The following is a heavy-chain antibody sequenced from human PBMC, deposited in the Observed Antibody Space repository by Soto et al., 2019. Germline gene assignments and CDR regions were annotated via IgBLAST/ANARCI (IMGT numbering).Heavy chain of an antibody. Sequence: QVQLVESGGGVVQPGRSLRLSCAASGFTFSSYAMHWVRQAPGKGLEWVAVISYDGSNKYYADSVKGRFTISRDNSKNTLYLQMNSLRAEATAVYYCARGPNYDSGDCWYFDLWGRGTLVTVAS. CDR2: ISYDGSNK. CDR3: ARGPNYDSGDCWYFDL. V-gene: IGHV3-30-3*01. J-gene: IGHJ2*01. CDR1: GFTFSSYA. D-gene: IGHD4-17*01.